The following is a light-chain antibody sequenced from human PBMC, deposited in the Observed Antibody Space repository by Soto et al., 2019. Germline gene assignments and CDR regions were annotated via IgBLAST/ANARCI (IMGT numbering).Light chain of an antibody. Sequence: QLVLTQSPSASASLGASVKLTCTLSSGHSSYDIAWHQQQPEKGPRYLMKLNSDGSHNKGDGIPDRFSGSSSGAERYLTISSLQSEDEADYYCQTWGTGPWVFGGGTKLTVL. CDR3: QTWGTGPWV. V-gene: IGLV4-69*01. CDR1: SGHSSYD. CDR2: LNSDGSH. J-gene: IGLJ3*02.